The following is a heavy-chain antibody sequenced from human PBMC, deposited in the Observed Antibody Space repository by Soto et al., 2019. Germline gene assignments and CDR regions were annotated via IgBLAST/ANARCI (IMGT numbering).Heavy chain of an antibody. CDR3: AKGNHNNRYDP. V-gene: IGHV6-1*01. J-gene: IGHJ5*02. CDR2: TYYSSNWYN. CDR1: WYSVSSNSDA. Sequence: HTLSLTCDISWYSVSSNSDAGIWSRQSPSRGLEWLGRTYYSSNWYNYYALSVKSRITLNPDTSKNQFSLQLNSVTPEDTVVDYCAKGNHNNRYDPWAQRTVDPVSS.